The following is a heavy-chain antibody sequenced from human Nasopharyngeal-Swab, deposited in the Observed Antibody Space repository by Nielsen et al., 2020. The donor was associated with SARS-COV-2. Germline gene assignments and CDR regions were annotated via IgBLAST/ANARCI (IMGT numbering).Heavy chain of an antibody. J-gene: IGHJ6*02. D-gene: IGHD5-12*01. CDR1: GFTFSSYG. CDR2: IWYDGSNK. V-gene: IGHV3-33*01. Sequence: GESLKTSCAASGFTFSSYGMHWVRQAPGKGLEWVAVIWYDGSNKYYADSVKGRFTISRDNSKNTLYLQMNSLRAEDTAVYYCARAYSPADYGMDVWGQGTTVTVSS. CDR3: ARAYSPADYGMDV.